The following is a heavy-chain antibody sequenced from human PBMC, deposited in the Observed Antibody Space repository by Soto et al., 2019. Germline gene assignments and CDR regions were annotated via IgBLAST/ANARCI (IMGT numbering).Heavy chain of an antibody. CDR1: GGSISSYY. Sequence: QVQLQESGPGLVKPSETLSLTCTVSGGSISSYYWSWIRQPPGKGLEWIGYIYYSGSTNYNPSLKSRVTISVDTSKNQFSLKLSSVTAADTAVYYGAGGDDYDYIWGSYLFDYWGQGTLVTVSS. J-gene: IGHJ4*02. D-gene: IGHD3-16*01. V-gene: IGHV4-59*08. CDR2: IYYSGST. CDR3: AGGDDYDYIWGSYLFDY.